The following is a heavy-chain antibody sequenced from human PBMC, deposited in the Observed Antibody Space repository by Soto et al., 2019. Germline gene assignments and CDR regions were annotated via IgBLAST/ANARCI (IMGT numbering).Heavy chain of an antibody. Sequence: ASVKVSCKASGYTFTGYYMHWVRQAPGQGLEWMGWINPNSGGTNYAQKFQGWVTMTRDTSISTAYMELSRLRSDDTAVYYCARDRSLLSSSEFDYWGQGTLVTVSS. CDR3: ARDRSLLSSSEFDY. D-gene: IGHD6-6*01. J-gene: IGHJ4*02. CDR2: INPNSGGT. V-gene: IGHV1-2*04. CDR1: GYTFTGYY.